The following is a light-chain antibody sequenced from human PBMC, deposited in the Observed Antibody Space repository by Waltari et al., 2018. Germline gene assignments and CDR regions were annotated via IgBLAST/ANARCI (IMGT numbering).Light chain of an antibody. CDR1: SGHSSNV. CDR3: QTGGHGTWV. Sequence: QLVLTQSPSVSASLGASVKLTCPLSSGHSSNVLAWHQQQPGKGPRYLMNVNNDGSHSKGDEIPDRFSGSSSGAERYLTISSLQSDDEADYYCQTGGHGTWVFGGGTKLTVL. CDR2: VNNDGSH. J-gene: IGLJ3*02. V-gene: IGLV4-69*01.